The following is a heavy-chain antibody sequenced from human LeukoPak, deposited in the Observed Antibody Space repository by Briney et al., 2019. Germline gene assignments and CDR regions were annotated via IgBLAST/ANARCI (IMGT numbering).Heavy chain of an antibody. Sequence: SGTLSLTCAVSGGSISSSNWWSWVRQPPGKGLEWIGEIYHDGNTYYNPSLESRVTISVDKSKNQFSLTLSSVTAADTAVYYCASNQGMGAYFDSWGQGTLVTVSS. V-gene: IGHV4-4*02. D-gene: IGHD1-26*01. CDR1: GGSISSSNW. J-gene: IGHJ4*02. CDR3: ASNQGMGAYFDS. CDR2: IYHDGNT.